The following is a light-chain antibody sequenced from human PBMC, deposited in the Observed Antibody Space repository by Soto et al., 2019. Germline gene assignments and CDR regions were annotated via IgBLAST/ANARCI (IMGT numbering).Light chain of an antibody. CDR1: SSDVGIYNL. CDR2: EGS. Sequence: QSALTQPASVSGSHGXSITISCTGTSSDVGIYNLVSWFQQHPGKAPKLMIYEGSRRPSGVSNRFSGSKSGNTASLIISGLQAEDESDSYCCSYAGSGTYVFGTGTKLPVL. J-gene: IGLJ1*01. V-gene: IGLV2-23*01. CDR3: CSYAGSGTYV.